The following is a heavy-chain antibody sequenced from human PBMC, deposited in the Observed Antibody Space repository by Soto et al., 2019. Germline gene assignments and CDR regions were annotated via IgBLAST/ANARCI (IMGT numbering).Heavy chain of an antibody. V-gene: IGHV4-59*01. CDR3: AGVNQDIVVVPAAYFDY. CDR1: GGSISSYY. J-gene: IGHJ4*02. D-gene: IGHD2-2*01. CDR2: IYYRGST. Sequence: SETLSLTCTVSGGSISSYYWSWIRQPPGKGLEWIGYIYYRGSTNYNPSLKSRVTISVDTSKNQFSLKLSSVTAADTAVYYCAGVNQDIVVVPAAYFDYWGQGTLVTVSS.